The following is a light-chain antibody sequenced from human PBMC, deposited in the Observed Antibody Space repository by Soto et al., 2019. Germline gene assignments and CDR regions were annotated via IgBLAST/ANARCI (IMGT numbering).Light chain of an antibody. J-gene: IGLJ1*01. CDR3: SSYTSRNTLDYV. CDR2: EVS. V-gene: IGLV2-14*01. CDR1: SSDVAGYDY. Sequence: QSVLTQPASVSGSPGQAITISCTGTSSDVAGYDYVSWYQQHPGKAPKLMISEVSNRPSGVSSRFSGSKSGNTASLTISGLQAEDEADYYCSSYTSRNTLDYVFGTGTKVTV.